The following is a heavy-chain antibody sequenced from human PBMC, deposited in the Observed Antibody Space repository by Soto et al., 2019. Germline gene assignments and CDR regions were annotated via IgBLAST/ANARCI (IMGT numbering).Heavy chain of an antibody. CDR2: INDSGNI. CDR1: GGSFSGYQ. J-gene: IGHJ6*03. CDR3: ARGLILWFGELSRRGGYYYYMDV. Sequence: QVQLQQWGAGLLKPSETLSLTCAVYGGSFSGYQWTWIRQTPGKGLEWIGEINDSGNINYNPSLKSRVIIFLDTPKKQISLKLSSVTAADTAVYYCARGLILWFGELSRRGGYYYYMDVWGEGTTVIVSS. D-gene: IGHD3-10*01. V-gene: IGHV4-34*01.